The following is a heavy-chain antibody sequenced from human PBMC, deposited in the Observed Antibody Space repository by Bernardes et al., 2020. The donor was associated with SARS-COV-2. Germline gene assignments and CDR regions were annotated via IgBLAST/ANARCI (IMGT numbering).Heavy chain of an antibody. Sequence: ASVKVSCKASGYTFTSYGISWVRQAPGQGLEWMGWISAYNGNTNYAQKLQGRVTMTTDTSTSTAYMELRSLRSDDTAVYYCARDWLWGHSSLGGYDPADPYYYYYGMDVWGQGTTVTVSS. CDR3: ARDWLWGHSSLGGYDPADPYYYYYGMDV. CDR1: GYTFTSYG. D-gene: IGHD5-12*01. J-gene: IGHJ6*02. V-gene: IGHV1-18*04. CDR2: ISAYNGNT.